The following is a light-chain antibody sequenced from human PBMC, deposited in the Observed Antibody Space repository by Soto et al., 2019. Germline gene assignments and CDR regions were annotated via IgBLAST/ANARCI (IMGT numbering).Light chain of an antibody. CDR3: QQYGSSPYT. CDR2: GAS. CDR1: QSVSSSY. Sequence: EIVLTQSPGTLSLSPGERATLSCMASQSVSSSYLAWYQQKPGQAPRLIIYGASDRATGIPDRFSGSGSGTDFTLNISRLEPEDFAVYYCQQYGSSPYTFGQGTKLEIK. V-gene: IGKV3-20*01. J-gene: IGKJ2*01.